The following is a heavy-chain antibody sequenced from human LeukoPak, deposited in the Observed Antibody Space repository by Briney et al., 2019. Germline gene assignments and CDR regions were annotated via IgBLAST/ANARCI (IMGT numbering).Heavy chain of an antibody. V-gene: IGHV3-74*01. J-gene: IGHJ4*02. CDR1: GFSFSTYW. CDR2: IDNGGTTT. CDR3: ARKIAAAGTDFDY. D-gene: IGHD6-13*01. Sequence: GGSLRLSCVASGFSFSTYWMHWVRQAPGKGLVWVSRIDNGGTTTLYADSVRGRFTISRDNAKNSLYLQMNSLRAEDTAVYYCARKIAAAGTDFDYWGQGTLVTVSS.